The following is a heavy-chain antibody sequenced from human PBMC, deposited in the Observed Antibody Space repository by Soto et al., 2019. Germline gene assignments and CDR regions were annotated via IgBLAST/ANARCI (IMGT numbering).Heavy chain of an antibody. V-gene: IGHV4-39*01. D-gene: IGHD3-3*01. CDR3: AKQVTIFGVVVDV. CDR1: GGSISSSSYY. J-gene: IGHJ6*02. CDR2: IYYSGST. Sequence: SETLSLTCTVSGGSISSSSYYWGWIRQPPGKGLEWIGSIYYSGSTYYNPSLKSRVTISVDTSKNQFSLKLSSVTAADTAVYYCAKQVTIFGVVVDVWGQGTTVTVSS.